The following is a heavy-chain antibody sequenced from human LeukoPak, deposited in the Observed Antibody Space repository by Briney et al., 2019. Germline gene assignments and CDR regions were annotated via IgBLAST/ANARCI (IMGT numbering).Heavy chain of an antibody. CDR3: ASGAEVTLFDY. J-gene: IGHJ4*02. Sequence: GESLQISSQGSGYGFPSYWIGWVRQMPGKGLEWMGIIYPGDSDTRYSPSFQGQVTISADKSISTAYLQWSSLKASDTAMYYCASGAEVTLFDYWGQGTLVTVSS. CDR1: GYGFPSYW. CDR2: IYPGDSDT. V-gene: IGHV5-51*01. D-gene: IGHD4-23*01.